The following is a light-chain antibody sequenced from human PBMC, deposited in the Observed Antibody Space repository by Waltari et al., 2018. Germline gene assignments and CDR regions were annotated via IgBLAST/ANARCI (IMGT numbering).Light chain of an antibody. J-gene: IGLJ1*01. CDR3: QVWDTSIDLSV. V-gene: IGLV3-21*04. Sequence: SYVLTQAPSVSVAPGETARITCGGNNIADKNVHWYQQKPGQSPVLVFFYDSDRPSGIPERFSGSNSGNTATLTISRAEAGDEADYYCQVWDTSIDLSVFGTGTKVTVL. CDR1: NIADKN. CDR2: YDS.